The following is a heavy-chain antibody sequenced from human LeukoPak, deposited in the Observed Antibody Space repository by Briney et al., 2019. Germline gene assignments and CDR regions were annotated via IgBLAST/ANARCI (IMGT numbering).Heavy chain of an antibody. CDR3: ARHSSGYY. V-gene: IGHV3-7*01. CDR1: GFTFSSSW. D-gene: IGHD3-22*01. Sequence: QPGGSLRLSCAVSGFTFSSSWMSWVRQAPGKGLEWVANIKEDGSEKYYVDSVKGRFTISRDNAKNSLYLQLNSLRVEDTAVYYCARHSSGYYCGQATLVTVSS. CDR2: IKEDGSEK. J-gene: IGHJ4*02.